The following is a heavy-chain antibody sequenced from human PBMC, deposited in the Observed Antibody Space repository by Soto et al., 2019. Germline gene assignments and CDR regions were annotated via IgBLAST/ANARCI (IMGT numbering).Heavy chain of an antibody. CDR1: GGSISSSSYY. CDR3: ARVIADSGYDIVTVDY. D-gene: IGHD5-12*01. J-gene: IGHJ4*02. CDR2: IYYSGST. Sequence: SETLSLTCTVSGGSISSSSYYWGWIRQPPGKGLEWIGSIYYSGSTYYNPSLKSRVTISVDTSKNQFSLKLSSVTAADTAVYYCARVIADSGYDIVTVDYWGQGTLVTVSS. V-gene: IGHV4-39*01.